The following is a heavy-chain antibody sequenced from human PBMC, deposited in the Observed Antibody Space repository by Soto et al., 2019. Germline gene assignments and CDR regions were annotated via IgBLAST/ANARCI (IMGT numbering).Heavy chain of an antibody. D-gene: IGHD3-10*01. J-gene: IGHJ5*02. Sequence: PGGSLRLSCAASGFTFSSYGMHWVRQAPGKGLEWVAVIWYDGSNKYYADSVKGRFTISRDNSKNTLYLQMNSLRAEDTAVYYCARGARRFGELAADDWFDPWGQGTLVTVSS. V-gene: IGHV3-33*01. CDR1: GFTFSSYG. CDR2: IWYDGSNK. CDR3: ARGARRFGELAADDWFDP.